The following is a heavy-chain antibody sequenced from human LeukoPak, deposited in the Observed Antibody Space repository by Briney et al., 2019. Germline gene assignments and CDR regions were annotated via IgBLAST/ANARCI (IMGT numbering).Heavy chain of an antibody. CDR1: GLTFSDYY. CDR3: GPHPHFDY. V-gene: IGHV3-11*01. Sequence: GGSLRLSCAAPGLTFSDYYMSWIRRAPGKGREWVSYISSSGSTIYYADSVKGRFTISRDNAKSSLYLQMNSLRAEDTAVYYCGPHPHFDYWGQGTLVTVSS. CDR2: ISSSGSTI. J-gene: IGHJ4*02.